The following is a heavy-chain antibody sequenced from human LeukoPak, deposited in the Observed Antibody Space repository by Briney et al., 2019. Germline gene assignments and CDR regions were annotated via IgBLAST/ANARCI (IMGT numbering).Heavy chain of an antibody. J-gene: IGHJ6*03. CDR1: GFTFSSYS. CDR2: ISSTSSTI. Sequence: GGSLRLSCAASGFTFSSYSMNWVRQAPGKGLEWVSYISSTSSTIYYADSVKGRFTISRDTAKNSLYLQMNSLRAEDTAVYSCARGDYGDYWNYYYMDVWGKGTTVTVSS. V-gene: IGHV3-48*01. CDR3: ARGDYGDYWNYYYMDV. D-gene: IGHD4-17*01.